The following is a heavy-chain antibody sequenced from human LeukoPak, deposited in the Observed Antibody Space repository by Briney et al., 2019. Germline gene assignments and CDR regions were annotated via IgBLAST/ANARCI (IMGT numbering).Heavy chain of an antibody. D-gene: IGHD3-16*01. CDR3: AHIHMLKFGGVISPFDY. Sequence: SGPTLVKPTQTLTLTCTFSGFSLTTSGEGVAWIRQPPGKALEWLAFIYWDGDKRYRPPLKGRLNITKDTSRGQVVLTLSDVDPLDTATYFCAHIHMLKFGGVISPFDYWGQGALVTVSS. J-gene: IGHJ4*02. V-gene: IGHV2-5*02. CDR2: IYWDGDK. CDR1: GFSLTTSGEG.